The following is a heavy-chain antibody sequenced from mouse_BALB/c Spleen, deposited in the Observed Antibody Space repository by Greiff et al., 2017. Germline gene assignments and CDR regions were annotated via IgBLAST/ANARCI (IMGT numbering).Heavy chain of an antibody. J-gene: IGHJ3*01. D-gene: IGHD2-4*01. CDR3: ARDGITTKGFAY. V-gene: IGHV1-52*01. CDR1: GYTFTSYW. CDR2: IDPYDSET. Sequence: VQLQQPGAELVRPGASVKLSCKASGYTFTSYWMNWVKQRPEQGLEWIGRIDPYDSETHYNQKFKDKAILTVDKSSSTAYMELARLTSEDSAIYYCARDGITTKGFAYWGQGTLVTVSA.